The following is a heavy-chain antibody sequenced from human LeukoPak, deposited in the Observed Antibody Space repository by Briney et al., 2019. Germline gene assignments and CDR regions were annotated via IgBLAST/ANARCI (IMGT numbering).Heavy chain of an antibody. D-gene: IGHD5-12*01. CDR3: ARGGGGYDWGDWFDP. CDR2: INPNSGGT. CDR1: GYTFTGYY. Sequence: PGASVKVSCKASGYTFTGYYMHWVRQAPGQGLEWMGRINPNSGGTNYAQKFQGRVTMTRDTSISTAYMELSRLRSDDTAVCYCARGGGGYDWGDWFDPWGQGTLVTVSS. V-gene: IGHV1-2*06. J-gene: IGHJ5*02.